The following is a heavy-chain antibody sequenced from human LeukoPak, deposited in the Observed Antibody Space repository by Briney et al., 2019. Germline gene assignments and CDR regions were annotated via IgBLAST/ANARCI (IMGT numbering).Heavy chain of an antibody. Sequence: ASVKVSCKASGYTFTNYDINWVRQATGQGLEWMGWMNPNSGNTDYAQKFQGRVTMTRNTSISTAYMERSSLVSEDTAVYYCARGTGSWLRLTRWFDPWGQGTLVTVSS. CDR3: ARGTGSWLRLTRWFDP. V-gene: IGHV1-8*01. J-gene: IGHJ5*02. D-gene: IGHD5-12*01. CDR2: MNPNSGNT. CDR1: GYTFTNYD.